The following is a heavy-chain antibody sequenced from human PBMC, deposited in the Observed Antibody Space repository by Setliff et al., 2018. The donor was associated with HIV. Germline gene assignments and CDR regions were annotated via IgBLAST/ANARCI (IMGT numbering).Heavy chain of an antibody. CDR3: ARLGYVSGGFYKTPGPYYFGY. Sequence: LSLTCTVSGGSMSSSSYYWGWIRQTPDKGLEWIGIIYYSGATYYNPSLTSRVTISVDTSRNQFSLKLRSVTAADTAAYYCARLGYVSGGFYKTPGPYYFGYWGQGALVTVSS. CDR2: IYYSGAT. J-gene: IGHJ4*02. D-gene: IGHD3-10*01. V-gene: IGHV4-39*01. CDR1: GGSMSSSSYY.